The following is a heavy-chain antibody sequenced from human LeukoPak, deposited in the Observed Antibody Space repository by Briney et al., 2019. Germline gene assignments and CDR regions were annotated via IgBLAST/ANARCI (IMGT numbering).Heavy chain of an antibody. CDR2: ISSSGSTI. CDR3: AKLYSSSWSGWFDP. CDR1: GFTFSSYE. J-gene: IGHJ5*02. V-gene: IGHV3-48*03. Sequence: GGSLRLSCAASGFTFSSYEMNWVRQAPGKGLEWVSYISSSGSTIYYADSVKGRFTISRDNAKNSLYLQMNSLRAEDTAVYYCAKLYSSSWSGWFDPWGQGTLVTVSS. D-gene: IGHD6-13*01.